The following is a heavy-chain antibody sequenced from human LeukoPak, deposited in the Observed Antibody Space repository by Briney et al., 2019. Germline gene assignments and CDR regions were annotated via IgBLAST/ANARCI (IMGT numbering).Heavy chain of an antibody. D-gene: IGHD2/OR15-2a*01. CDR2: IKSKTDGGTT. CDR3: TTAFSHDFNY. J-gene: IGHJ4*02. Sequence: KAGGSLRLSCAASGFTFSSAWLTWVRQAPGKGLEWVGRIKSKTDGGTTDFAAPVKGRFTISRDDSKNTLFLQMNSLKTEDTAVYYCTTAFSHDFNYWGQGTLVTVSS. V-gene: IGHV3-15*01. CDR1: GFTFSSAW.